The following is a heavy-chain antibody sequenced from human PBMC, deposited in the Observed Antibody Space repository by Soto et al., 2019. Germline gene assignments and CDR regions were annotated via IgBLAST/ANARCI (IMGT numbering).Heavy chain of an antibody. J-gene: IGHJ5*02. CDR2: MNPNSGNT. V-gene: IGHV1-8*01. Sequence: QVQLVQSGAKVKKPGASVKVSCKASGYTFTSYDINWVRHATGQGLEWMGWMNPNSGNTAYAQKFLGRVTMTRNTSISTDYMELSSLSSQDTAVYYCARERTRGFDPWGQETLVSCSS. CDR3: ARERTRGFDP. CDR1: GYTFTSYD.